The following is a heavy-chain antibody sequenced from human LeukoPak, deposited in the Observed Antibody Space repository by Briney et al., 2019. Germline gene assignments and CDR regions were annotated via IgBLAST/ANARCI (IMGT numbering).Heavy chain of an antibody. CDR1: GYSPNTRGVG. CDR3: AHRKNYYDSSVFDN. CDR2: IYWDDDR. D-gene: IGHD3-22*01. J-gene: IGHJ4*02. V-gene: IGHV2-5*02. Sequence: ESGPTLVNPTQTLTLTCTFSGYSPNTRGVGVGWTRQPPGRALEWLALIYWDDDRRYSPSLKSRLTITKDTSKNQVVLTMTNMDPVDTATYFCAHRKNYYDSSVFDNWGQGTLVTVSS.